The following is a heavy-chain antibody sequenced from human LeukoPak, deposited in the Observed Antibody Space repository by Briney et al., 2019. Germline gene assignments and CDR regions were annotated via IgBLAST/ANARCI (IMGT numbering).Heavy chain of an antibody. CDR2: IWYDGSNK. Sequence: GRSLRLSCAASGFTFSSYGMRWVRQAPGKGLEWVAVIWYDGSNKYYADSVKGRFTISRDNSKNTLYLQMNSLRAEDTAVYYCAKGPGGRYGDYEYYFDYWGQGTLVTVSS. J-gene: IGHJ4*02. CDR3: AKGPGGRYGDYEYYFDY. D-gene: IGHD4-17*01. CDR1: GFTFSSYG. V-gene: IGHV3-33*06.